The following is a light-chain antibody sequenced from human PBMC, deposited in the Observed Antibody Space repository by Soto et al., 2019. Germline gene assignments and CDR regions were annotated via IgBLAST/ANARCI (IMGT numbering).Light chain of an antibody. Sequence: EVVLTQSPGTLSFSPGEGATLSCRASQSVNSSYLAWYQQKPGQAPRLLIYGASTRATSIPDRFSGSGSGTDFTLTITRLEPEDSAMYYCQQYGSSGGITFGHGTRLEIK. CDR2: GAS. CDR3: QQYGSSGGIT. CDR1: QSVNSSY. V-gene: IGKV3-20*01. J-gene: IGKJ5*01.